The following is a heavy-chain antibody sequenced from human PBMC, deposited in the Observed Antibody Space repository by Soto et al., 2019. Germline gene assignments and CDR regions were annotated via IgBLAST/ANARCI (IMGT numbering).Heavy chain of an antibody. V-gene: IGHV3-48*01. Sequence: EVQLVESGGGLVQPGGSLRLSCAASGFTFGSMNWVRQAPGKGLEWVSYISGRSTTIYYADSVKGRFTISRDNAKNSLYLQMNSLRAEDTAVYYCARSGDDCSGGTCSKDFDLWGQGTLVTVSS. J-gene: IGHJ4*02. CDR3: ARSGDDCSGGTCSKDFDL. CDR1: GFTFGS. CDR2: ISGRSTTI. D-gene: IGHD2-15*01.